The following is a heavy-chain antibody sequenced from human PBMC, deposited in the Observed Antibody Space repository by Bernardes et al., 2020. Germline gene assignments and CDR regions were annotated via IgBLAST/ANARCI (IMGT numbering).Heavy chain of an antibody. CDR1: GFTFSSYA. CDR2: ISGSGGST. D-gene: IGHD2-2*02. J-gene: IGHJ6*03. CDR3: AKRFCSGTSCYNYFYYMDV. V-gene: IGHV3-23*01. Sequence: GGSLRLSCAASGFTFSSYAMSWVRQAPGKGLEWVSAISGSGGSTYYADSVKGRFTVSRDSSKNTLYLQMNSLRAEDTAVYYCAKRFCSGTSCYNYFYYMDVWGKGTSVTVSS.